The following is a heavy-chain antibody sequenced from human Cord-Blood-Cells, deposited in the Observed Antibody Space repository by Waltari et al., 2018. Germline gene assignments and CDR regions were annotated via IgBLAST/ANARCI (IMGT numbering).Heavy chain of an antibody. CDR2: INHSGST. V-gene: IGHV4-34*01. CDR3: ASYRGGLILTGSLGMDV. D-gene: IGHD3-9*01. J-gene: IGHJ6*02. Sequence: VQPQQWGAGLLKPSETLSLTCAVYGGSFSGYYWSWIRQPPGKGLEWIGEINHSGSTNYNPSLKSRVTISVDTSKNQFSLKLSSVTAADTAVYYCASYRGGLILTGSLGMDVWGQGTTVTVSS. CDR1: GGSFSGYY.